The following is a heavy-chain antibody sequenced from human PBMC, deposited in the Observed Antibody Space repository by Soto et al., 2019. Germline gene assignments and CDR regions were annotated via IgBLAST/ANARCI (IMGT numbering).Heavy chain of an antibody. J-gene: IGHJ5*02. D-gene: IGHD4-17*01. V-gene: IGHV1-69*01. CDR2: LNPIFGTA. Sequence: MXGLNPIFGTANYAQKFQGRVSITADESTSTAYMELSSLRSEDTAVYYCATKGPGDGATGLGWFDPWGQGTLVTVSS. CDR3: ATKGPGDGATGLGWFDP.